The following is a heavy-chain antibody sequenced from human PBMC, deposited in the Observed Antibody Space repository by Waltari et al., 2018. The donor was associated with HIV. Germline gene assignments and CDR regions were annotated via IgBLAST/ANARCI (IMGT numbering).Heavy chain of an antibody. CDR2: ISYDGSKK. J-gene: IGHJ4*02. V-gene: IGHV3-30*03. D-gene: IGHD2-21*01. Sequence: QVQLVESGGGVVQPGRSLRLSCAASGFAFRPYGMHWVRQAPGKGLEWVAFISYDGSKKYYVDSVRGRFTISRDNSRNTLYLQMNSLRAEDTAIYYCASTVVISATLDYWGQGTLVTVSS. CDR1: GFAFRPYG. CDR3: ASTVVISATLDY.